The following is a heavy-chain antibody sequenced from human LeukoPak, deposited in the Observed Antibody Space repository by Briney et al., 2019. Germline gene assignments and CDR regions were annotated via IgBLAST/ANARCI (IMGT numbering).Heavy chain of an antibody. CDR3: AKDYDIFTAYSHGYHHDH. V-gene: IGHV3-30*18. Sequence: GGSLRLSCAASGFSFDGYGMHWVRQAPGKGLEWVAVISYDGSNKYYADSVKGRFTISRDNSQNTLYLQMNSLRAEDTAVYYCAKDYDIFTAYSHGYHHDHWGQGTLVTVSS. D-gene: IGHD3-9*01. J-gene: IGHJ4*02. CDR1: GFSFDGYG. CDR2: ISYDGSNK.